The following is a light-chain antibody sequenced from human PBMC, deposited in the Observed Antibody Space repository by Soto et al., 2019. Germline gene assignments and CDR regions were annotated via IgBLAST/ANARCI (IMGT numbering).Light chain of an antibody. Sequence: QSVLTQPPSVSGAPGQRVTISCTGSSSNIGAGYDVHWYQQLPGTAPKLLIYGNSNRPSGVPDRFSGSKSGTSASLAITGLQAEYEADYYCQSYESSLSGWVFGGGTKLPVL. CDR1: SSNIGAGYD. CDR2: GNS. CDR3: QSYESSLSGWV. J-gene: IGLJ3*02. V-gene: IGLV1-40*01.